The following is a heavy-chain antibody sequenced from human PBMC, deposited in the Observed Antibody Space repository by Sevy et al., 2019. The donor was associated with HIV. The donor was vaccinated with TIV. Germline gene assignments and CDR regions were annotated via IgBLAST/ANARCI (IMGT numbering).Heavy chain of an antibody. J-gene: IGHJ4*02. CDR2: IYHSGST. Sequence: SETLSLTCAVSGGSISSGGYSWSWIRQPPGKGLEWIGYIYHSGSTYYNPSLKSRVTISVDRSKNQFSQKLSSVTAADTAVYYCARLSPDEGYYFDYWGQGTLVTVSS. CDR1: GGSISSGGYS. CDR3: ARLSPDEGYYFDY. V-gene: IGHV4-30-2*01.